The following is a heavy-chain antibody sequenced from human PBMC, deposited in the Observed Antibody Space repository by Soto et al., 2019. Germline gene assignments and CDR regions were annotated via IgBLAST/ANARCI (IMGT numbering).Heavy chain of an antibody. CDR3: ARGEYSSSWYGVVGFDY. V-gene: IGHV1-18*01. Sequence: ASVKVSCKASGYTFTSYGISWVRQAPGQGLEWMGWISAYNGNTNYAQKLQGRVTMTTDTSTSTAYMELRSLRSDDTAVYYCARGEYSSSWYGVVGFDYCGQGTLVTVSS. CDR2: ISAYNGNT. D-gene: IGHD6-13*01. CDR1: GYTFTSYG. J-gene: IGHJ4*02.